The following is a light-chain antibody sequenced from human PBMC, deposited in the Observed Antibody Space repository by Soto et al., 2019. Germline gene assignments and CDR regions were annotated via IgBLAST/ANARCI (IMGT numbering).Light chain of an antibody. CDR3: QQYNTWPRK. J-gene: IGKJ1*01. Sequence: GIMQAPYPPSVSSGARASLSCMFSQSFSSNLAWHPKKPGQAPRRSIYGDSARGIGIQARFSGSMSGPEFTLTISSLQSESFAAYYCQQYNTWPRKLGTGTKVDI. CDR1: QSFSSN. V-gene: IGKV3-15*01. CDR2: GDS.